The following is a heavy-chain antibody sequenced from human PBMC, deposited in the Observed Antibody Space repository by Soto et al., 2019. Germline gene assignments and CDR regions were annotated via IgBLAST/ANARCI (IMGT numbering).Heavy chain of an antibody. Sequence: GGSLRLSCVASGFIFSRSWMHWVRHAPGKGLVWVSRINGDGSITDYAEFVKGRFTISRDNAKNALYLQMNSLRDEDRAVYYCVRAHCSGDSCQRDFYGMDVWGQGTSVTVSS. D-gene: IGHD2-15*01. CDR3: VRAHCSGDSCQRDFYGMDV. CDR1: GFIFSRSW. CDR2: INGDGSIT. V-gene: IGHV3-74*01. J-gene: IGHJ6*02.